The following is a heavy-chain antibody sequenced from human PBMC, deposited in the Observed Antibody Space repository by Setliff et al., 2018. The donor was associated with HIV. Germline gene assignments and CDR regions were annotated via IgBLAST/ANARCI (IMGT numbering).Heavy chain of an antibody. V-gene: IGHV3-20*04. D-gene: IGHD2-8*01. J-gene: IGHJ3*02. Sequence: PGGSLRLSCAASGFTFDDYGMSWVRQAPGKGLEWVSGINWNGGSTGYADSVRGRFTISRDNAKNSLYLQMNSLRAEDTALYYCWLNGYCTNGVCSPDIWGQGTMVTVSS. CDR3: WLNGYCTNGVCSPDI. CDR2: INWNGGST. CDR1: GFTFDDYG.